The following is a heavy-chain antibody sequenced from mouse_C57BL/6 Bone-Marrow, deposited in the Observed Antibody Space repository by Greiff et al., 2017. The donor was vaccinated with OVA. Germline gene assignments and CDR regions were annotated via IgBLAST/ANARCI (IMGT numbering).Heavy chain of an antibody. J-gene: IGHJ4*01. D-gene: IGHD2-12*01. CDR3: ATLLRRGDY. CDR1: GYTFTSYW. CDR2: IDPSDSYT. V-gene: IGHV1-59*01. Sequence: QVQLQQPGAELVRPGTSVKLSCKASGYTFTSYWMHWVKQRPGQGLEWIGVIDPSDSYTNYNQKFKGKATLTVDTSSSTAYMPLSSLTSEDSAVYYCATLLRRGDYWGQGTSVTVSS.